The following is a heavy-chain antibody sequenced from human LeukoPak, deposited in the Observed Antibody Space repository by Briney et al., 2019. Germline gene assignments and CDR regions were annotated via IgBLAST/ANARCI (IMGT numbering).Heavy chain of an antibody. CDR1: GDTFNSDW. J-gene: IGHJ3*02. D-gene: IGHD4/OR15-4a*01. V-gene: IGHV5-51*01. CDR2: IYPGDSDT. CDR3: ARRGLGYDDYDAWKDAFDI. Sequence: GESLKISCHGSGDTFNSDWIAWVRPVPGKGLECMGVIYPGDSDTTYSPSFQGQVTISADKSINTAYPQWTSLKASDTAMYYCARRGLGYDDYDAWKDAFDIWGQGTMVSVSS.